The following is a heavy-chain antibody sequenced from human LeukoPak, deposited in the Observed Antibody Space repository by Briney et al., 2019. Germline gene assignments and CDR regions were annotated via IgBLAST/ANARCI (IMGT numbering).Heavy chain of an antibody. CDR2: ISSSSSTI. CDR3: ARGSHSSGWYDAFDI. J-gene: IGHJ3*02. D-gene: IGHD6-19*01. CDR1: GFTFSSYS. V-gene: IGHV3-48*01. Sequence: GGSLRLSCAASGFTFSSYSMNWVRQAPGKGLEWVSYISSSSSTIYYADSVKGRFTISRDNAKNSLYLQMNSLRAEDTAVYYCARGSHSSGWYDAFDIWGQGTMVTVSS.